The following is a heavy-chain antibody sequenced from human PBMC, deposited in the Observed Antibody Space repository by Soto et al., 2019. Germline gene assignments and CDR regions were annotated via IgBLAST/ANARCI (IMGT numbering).Heavy chain of an antibody. CDR1: GGTFSSYT. Sequence: GASVKVSCKASGGTFSSYTISWVRQAPGQGLEWMGWISAYNGNTNYAQKLQGRVTMTTDTSTSTAYMELRSLRSDDTAVYYCARAGFNYYYDSSGYYYDYWGQGTLVPSPQ. CDR3: ARAGFNYYYDSSGYYYDY. D-gene: IGHD3-22*01. J-gene: IGHJ4*02. CDR2: ISAYNGNT. V-gene: IGHV1-18*01.